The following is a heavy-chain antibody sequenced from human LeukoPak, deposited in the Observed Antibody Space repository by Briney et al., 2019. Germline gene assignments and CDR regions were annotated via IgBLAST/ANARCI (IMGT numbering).Heavy chain of an antibody. CDR1: GHSISGYY. CDR3: ARSYDSRGYFYYGMDV. V-gene: IGHV4-59*01. D-gene: IGHD3-22*01. Sequence: SETLSLTCTVSGHSISGYYGAWIRQPPGKGLEWLGYIYYDGSTGYSPSLKSRVTISVDTSKNQFSLKLTSVTAADTAVYYCARSYDSRGYFYYGMDVWGQGATVTVSS. CDR2: IYYDGST. J-gene: IGHJ6*02.